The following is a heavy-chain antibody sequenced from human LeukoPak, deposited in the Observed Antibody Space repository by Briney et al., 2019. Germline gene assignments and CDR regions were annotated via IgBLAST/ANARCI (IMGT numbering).Heavy chain of an antibody. J-gene: IGHJ4*02. D-gene: IGHD6-19*01. CDR3: AKTAVAGKDGGRRNYFDY. Sequence: GRSLRLSCAASGFTFCSYGMHWVRQAPGKGLEWVAVIWYDGSNKYYADSVKGRFTISRDNSKNTLYLQMNSLRAEDTAVYYCAKTAVAGKDGGRRNYFDYWGQGTLVTVSS. V-gene: IGHV3-33*06. CDR1: GFTFCSYG. CDR2: IWYDGSNK.